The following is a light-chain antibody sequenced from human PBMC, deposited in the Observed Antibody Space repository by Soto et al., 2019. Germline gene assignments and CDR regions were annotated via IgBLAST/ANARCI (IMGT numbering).Light chain of an antibody. J-gene: IGLJ2*01. Sequence: QSALAQPPSASGPPGQSVTISCTGTSTDVGGHNYVSWYQQHPGKAPKLIIYGVSKRPSGVPDRFSGSKSGNTASLTVSGLQADDEADYYCSSYGGGYNFVVFGGGTKLTVL. V-gene: IGLV2-8*01. CDR2: GVS. CDR3: SSYGGGYNFVV. CDR1: STDVGGHNY.